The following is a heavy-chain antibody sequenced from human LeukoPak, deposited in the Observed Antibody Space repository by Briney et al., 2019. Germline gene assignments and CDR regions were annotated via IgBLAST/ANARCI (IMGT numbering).Heavy chain of an antibody. CDR3: ARTTEGGYSYGSFYYYYMDV. CDR1: GGSISSSH. Sequence: SETLSLTCTVSGGSISSSHWNWIRQSPGKGLEWIGYIYYSGSTKYNPSLESRVTISLDTSKNQFSLKLSSVTAADTAVYYCARTTEGGYSYGSFYYYYMDVWGKGATVTISS. D-gene: IGHD5-18*01. V-gene: IGHV4-59*01. J-gene: IGHJ6*03. CDR2: IYYSGST.